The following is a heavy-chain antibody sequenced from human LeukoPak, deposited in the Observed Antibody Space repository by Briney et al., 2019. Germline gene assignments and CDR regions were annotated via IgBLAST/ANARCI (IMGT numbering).Heavy chain of an antibody. CDR2: INPNSGGT. V-gene: IGHV1-2*02. D-gene: IGHD3-10*01. J-gene: IGHJ4*02. CDR3: ARASGVYGSGSPPDY. Sequence: ASVKVSCKASGYTFTGYYMHWVRQAPGQGLEWMGWINPNSGGTNYAQKFQGRVTMTRDTSISTAYMELSRLRSDDTAVYYCARASGVYGSGSPPDYWGQGTLVTVSS. CDR1: GYTFTGYY.